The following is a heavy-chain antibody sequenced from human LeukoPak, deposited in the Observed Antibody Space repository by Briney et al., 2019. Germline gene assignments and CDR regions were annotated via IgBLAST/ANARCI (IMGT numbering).Heavy chain of an antibody. Sequence: SETLSLTCTVSGGSISSSSYYWGWIRQPPGKGLEWIGRIYYSGSTYYNPSLKSRLTIPLDTSKYQFSLKLSSVTAADTAVYYCARHIIGIAAALDAFDIWGQGTMVTVSS. J-gene: IGHJ3*02. CDR1: GGSISSSSYY. CDR3: ARHIIGIAAALDAFDI. V-gene: IGHV4-39*01. D-gene: IGHD6-13*01. CDR2: IYYSGST.